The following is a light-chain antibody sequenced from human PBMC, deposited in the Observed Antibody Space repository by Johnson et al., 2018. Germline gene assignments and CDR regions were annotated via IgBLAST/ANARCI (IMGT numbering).Light chain of an antibody. CDR2: ENN. CDR1: SSNIGNNY. Sequence: QSVLTQPPSVSAAPGQKVTISCSGSSSNIGNNYVSWYQQLPGTAPTLLIYENNKRPSGIPDRFSGSKSGTSATLGITGLQTGDEADYYRGTWDSSLSAGKVFGTGTKVTVL. J-gene: IGLJ1*01. V-gene: IGLV1-51*02. CDR3: GTWDSSLSAGKV.